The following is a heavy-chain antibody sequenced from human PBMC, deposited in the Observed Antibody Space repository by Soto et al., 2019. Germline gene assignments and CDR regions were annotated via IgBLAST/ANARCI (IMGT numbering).Heavy chain of an antibody. D-gene: IGHD3-10*01. CDR1: GFTFTSYA. V-gene: IGHV3-23*01. CDR2: VSADATTT. Sequence: GGSLRLSCAASGFTFTSYAMTWVRQAPGRGLEWVSTVSADATTTYYADSVKGRFTISRDNSKNTVSLEMKSLTVEDTALYYCAKDRGRLVRGVILDLWGQGALVTVSS. J-gene: IGHJ5*02. CDR3: AKDRGRLVRGVILDL.